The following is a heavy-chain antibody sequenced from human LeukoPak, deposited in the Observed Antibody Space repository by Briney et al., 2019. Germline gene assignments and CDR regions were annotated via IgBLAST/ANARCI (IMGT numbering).Heavy chain of an antibody. CDR1: GFTFSSYA. V-gene: IGHV3-23*01. CDR2: ISGSGGST. D-gene: IGHD3-9*01. J-gene: IGHJ4*02. Sequence: GGSLRLSCAASGFTFSSYAMSWVPQAPGKGLEWVSPISGSGGSTYYADSVKARFTISRDNSKNTLYLQMNSLRAEDTAVYYCASRVLRYFDWLPIYYWGQGTLVTVSS. CDR3: ASRVLRYFDWLPIYY.